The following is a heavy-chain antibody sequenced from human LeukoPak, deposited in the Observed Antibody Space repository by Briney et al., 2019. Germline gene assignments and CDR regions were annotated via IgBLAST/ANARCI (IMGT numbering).Heavy chain of an antibody. CDR2: IYYSGST. J-gene: IGHJ6*02. CDR1: GGSISSYY. Sequence: SETLSLTCTVSGGSISSYYWSWIRQPPGKGLEWIGYIYYSGSTNYNPSLKSRVTISVDTSKNQFSLKLSSVTAADTAVYYCARDPGSSTSSYYYGMDVWGQGTTVTVSS. CDR3: ARDPGSSTSSYYYGMDV. D-gene: IGHD2-2*01. V-gene: IGHV4-59*01.